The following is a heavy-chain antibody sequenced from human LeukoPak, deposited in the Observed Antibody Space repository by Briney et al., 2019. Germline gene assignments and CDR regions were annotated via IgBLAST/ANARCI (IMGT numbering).Heavy chain of an antibody. CDR3: AKTVALVPRRYYFDY. Sequence: GGSLRLSCAASGFTFSSYAMSWVRQAPGKGLEWVSAISGSGGSTYYADSVKGRFTISRDNSKNTLYLQMNSLRAEDTAVYYCAKTVALVPRRYYFDYWGQGTLVTVSS. CDR2: ISGSGGST. CDR1: GFTFSSYA. J-gene: IGHJ4*02. V-gene: IGHV3-23*01. D-gene: IGHD6-19*01.